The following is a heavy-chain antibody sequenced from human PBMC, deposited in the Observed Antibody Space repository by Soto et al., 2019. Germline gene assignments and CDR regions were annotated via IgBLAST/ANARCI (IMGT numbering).Heavy chain of an antibody. D-gene: IGHD2-2*01. CDR2: ISSSSSTI. V-gene: IGHV3-48*01. CDR1: GFTFSSYS. CDR3: AREATDSYCSSTSCFHWAYYYYMDA. J-gene: IGHJ6*03. Sequence: PGGSLRLSCAASGFTFSSYSMNWVRQAPGKGLEWVSYISSSSSTIYYADSVKGRFTISRDNAKNSLYLQMNSLRAEDTAVYYCAREATDSYCSSTSCFHWAYYYYMDAWGKGTTVTVSS.